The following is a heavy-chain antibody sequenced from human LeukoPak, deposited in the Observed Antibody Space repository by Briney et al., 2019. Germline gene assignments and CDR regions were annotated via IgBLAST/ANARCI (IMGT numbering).Heavy chain of an antibody. J-gene: IGHJ4*02. D-gene: IGHD5-18*01. CDR1: GGSISSSSYY. CDR2: IYYSGST. Sequence: SETLSLTCTVPGGSISSSSYYWGWIRQPPGKGLEWIGSIYYSGSTYYNPSLKSRVTISVDTSKNQFSLKLSSVTAADTAVYYCARRDTAMVTSFDYWGQGTLVTVSS. V-gene: IGHV4-39*01. CDR3: ARRDTAMVTSFDY.